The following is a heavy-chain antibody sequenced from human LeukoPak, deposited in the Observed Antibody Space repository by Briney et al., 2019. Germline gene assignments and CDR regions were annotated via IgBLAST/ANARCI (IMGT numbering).Heavy chain of an antibody. CDR1: GGSVSGYY. CDR2: INHSENT. D-gene: IGHD2-21*02. V-gene: IGHV4-34*01. CDR3: ARGFAYCGGDCYSPWGLDV. J-gene: IGHJ6*04. Sequence: PSETLSLTCAVYGGSVSGYYWSGIRQPPGKGLEWIGEINHSENTNYNPSLKSRVTISVDTSKNQFPLKLSSVTAADTSVYYCARGFAYCGGDCYSPWGLDVWGKGTTVTVSS.